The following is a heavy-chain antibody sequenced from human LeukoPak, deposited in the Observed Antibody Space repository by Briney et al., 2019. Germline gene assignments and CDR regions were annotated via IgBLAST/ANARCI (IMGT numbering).Heavy chain of an antibody. D-gene: IGHD3-10*01. V-gene: IGHV3-9*01. CDR3: ARAKGYTSSYSFDY. J-gene: IGHJ4*02. CDR2: ISWNSGSI. CDR1: GFTFDDYA. Sequence: GGSLRLSCAASGFTFDDYAMHWVRRAPGKGLEWVSGISWNSGSIGYADSVKGRFTISRDNAKASVYLQMNRLRAEDTAVYYCARAKGYTSSYSFDYWGQGILVTVSS.